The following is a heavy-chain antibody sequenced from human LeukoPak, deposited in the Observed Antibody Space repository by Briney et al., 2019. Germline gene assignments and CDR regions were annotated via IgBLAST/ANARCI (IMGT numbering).Heavy chain of an antibody. CDR2: ISESGGST. J-gene: IGHJ3*02. D-gene: IGHD4-23*01. CDR3: AKDKLTLDAFDI. CDR1: GFTFSSYG. Sequence: LGGSLRLSCAASGFTFSSYGMSWVRQAPGKGLEWVSGISESGGSTYYADSVKGRLTISRDNSKNTVYLQMNSLRAEDTAVYYCAKDKLTLDAFDIWGQGTMVTVSS. V-gene: IGHV3-23*01.